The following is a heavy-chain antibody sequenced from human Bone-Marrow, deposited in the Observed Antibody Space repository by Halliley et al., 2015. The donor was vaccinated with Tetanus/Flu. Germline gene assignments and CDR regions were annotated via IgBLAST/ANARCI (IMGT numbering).Heavy chain of an antibody. J-gene: IGHJ5*02. Sequence: TLSLTCTVPGGSIRRDYWSWIRQTPGKGLEWIGYIYDIGITNYNPSLRRRVTMSLDTSNNQFSQRLRSVTTADAAVYYCARGRPSDTWFINWFDPWGQGTLVTVSS. CDR1: GGSIRRDY. CDR2: IYDIGIT. D-gene: IGHD3-10*01. V-gene: IGHV4-59*01. CDR3: ARGRPSDTWFINWFDP.